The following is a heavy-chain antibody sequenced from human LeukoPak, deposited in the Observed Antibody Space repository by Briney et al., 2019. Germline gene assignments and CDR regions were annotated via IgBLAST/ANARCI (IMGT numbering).Heavy chain of an antibody. CDR3: TTERTYYDILTGYLGGDFFDY. J-gene: IGHJ4*02. CDR1: GFTFSNAW. D-gene: IGHD3-9*01. V-gene: IGHV3-15*01. Sequence: GGSLRLSCAASGFTFSNAWMSWVRQAPGKGQEWVGRIKSKTDGGTTDYAAPVKGRFTISRDDSKNTLYLQMNGLKTEDTAVYYCTTERTYYDILTGYLGGDFFDYWGQGTLVTVSS. CDR2: IKSKTDGGTT.